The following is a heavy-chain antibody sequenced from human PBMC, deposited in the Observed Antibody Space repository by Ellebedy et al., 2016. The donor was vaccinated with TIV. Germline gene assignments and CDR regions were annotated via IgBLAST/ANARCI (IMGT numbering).Heavy chain of an antibody. D-gene: IGHD3-22*01. CDR3: ARGYYYESSGYYGY. CDR2: IKQDGSEK. V-gene: IGHV3-7*04. Sequence: PGGSLRLSCAASGFTFSNYWLSWVRQAPGKGLEWVANIKQDGSEKYYVDSVKGRFTISRDNAKNSVHLQMNSLRAEDTAVYYCARGYYYESSGYYGYWGQGTLVTVSS. CDR1: GFTFSNYW. J-gene: IGHJ4*02.